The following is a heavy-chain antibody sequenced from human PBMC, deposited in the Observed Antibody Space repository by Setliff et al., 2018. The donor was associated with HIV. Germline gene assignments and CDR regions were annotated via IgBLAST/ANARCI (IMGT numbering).Heavy chain of an antibody. CDR3: ARRSGSSSLKGVHYYYYYYMDV. CDR2: ISIRGGYI. D-gene: IGHD6-13*01. J-gene: IGHJ6*03. Sequence: GGSLRLSCAASGFTFNNYAMNWVRQAPGKGLRWVASISIRGGYIYYADSVKGRFTISRDNTRNSVYLQMDILRFDDTAVFYCARRSGSSSLKGVHYYYYYYMDVWGKGTTVTVS. CDR1: GFTFNNYA. V-gene: IGHV3-21*06.